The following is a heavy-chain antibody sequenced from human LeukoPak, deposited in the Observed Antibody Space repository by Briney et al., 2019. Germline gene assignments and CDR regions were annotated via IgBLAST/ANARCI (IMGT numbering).Heavy chain of an antibody. V-gene: IGHV3-7*01. CDR2: IKQDGSEK. CDR3: AREGGTYYYDSSGYSNWFDP. D-gene: IGHD3-22*01. CDR1: GFTFSSYW. Sequence: EGSLRLSCAASGFTFSSYWMSWVRQAPGKGLEWVANIKQDGSEKYYVDSVKGRFTISRDNAKNSLYLQMNSLRAEDTAVYYCAREGGTYYYDSSGYSNWFDPWGQGTLVTVSS. J-gene: IGHJ5*02.